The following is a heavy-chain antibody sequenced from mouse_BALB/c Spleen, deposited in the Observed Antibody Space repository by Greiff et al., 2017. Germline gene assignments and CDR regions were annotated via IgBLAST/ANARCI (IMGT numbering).Heavy chain of an antibody. Sequence: EVQLVESGGGLVKPGGSLKLSCAASGFTFSSYAMSWVRQSPEKRLEWVAEISSGGSYTYYPDTVTGRFTISRDNAKNTLYLEISSLRSEDTAMYYCAREDDGYYHYYAMDYWGQGTSVTVSS. CDR3: AREDDGYYHYYAMDY. CDR2: ISSGGSYT. D-gene: IGHD2-3*01. CDR1: GFTFSSYA. V-gene: IGHV5-9-4*01. J-gene: IGHJ4*01.